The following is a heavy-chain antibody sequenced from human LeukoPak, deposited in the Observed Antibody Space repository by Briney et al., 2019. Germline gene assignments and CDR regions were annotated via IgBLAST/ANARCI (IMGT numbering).Heavy chain of an antibody. D-gene: IGHD6-19*01. Sequence: ASVKVSCKASGGTFSSYAISWVRQAPGQGLEWMGGIIPIFGTANYAQKFQGRVTITADKSTSTAYMELSSLRSEDTAVYYCARGFFGGSGWYSGSYYYYMDVWGKGATVTVSS. CDR1: GGTFSSYA. CDR2: IIPIFGTA. V-gene: IGHV1-69*06. J-gene: IGHJ6*03. CDR3: ARGFFGGSGWYSGSYYYYMDV.